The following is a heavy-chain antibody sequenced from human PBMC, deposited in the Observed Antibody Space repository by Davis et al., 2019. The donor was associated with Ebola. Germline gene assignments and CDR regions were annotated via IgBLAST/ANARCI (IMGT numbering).Heavy chain of an antibody. D-gene: IGHD4-17*01. CDR2: INPNSGGT. J-gene: IGHJ1*01. V-gene: IGHV1-2*02. CDR3: ARGEMTTVTTLYFQH. CDR1: GYTFTGYY. Sequence: ASVTVSCKASGYTFTGYYMHWVRQAPGQGLEWMGWINPNSGGTNYAQKFQGRVTMTRDTSISTAYMELSRLRSDDTAVYYCARGEMTTVTTLYFQHWGQGTLVTVSS.